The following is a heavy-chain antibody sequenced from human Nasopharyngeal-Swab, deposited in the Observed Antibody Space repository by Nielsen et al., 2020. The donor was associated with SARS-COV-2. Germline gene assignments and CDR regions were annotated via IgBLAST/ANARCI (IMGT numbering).Heavy chain of an antibody. D-gene: IGHD4-17*01. V-gene: IGHV3-43*01. J-gene: IGHJ2*01. CDR1: GFTFDDYT. CDR3: AKAQYGALPRDWYFDL. Sequence: GESLEISCAASGFTFDDYTMHWVRQAPGKGLEWVSLISWDGGSTYYADSVKGRFTISRDNSKNSLYLQMNSLRTEDTALYYCAKAQYGALPRDWYFDLWGRGTLVTVSS. CDR2: ISWDGGST.